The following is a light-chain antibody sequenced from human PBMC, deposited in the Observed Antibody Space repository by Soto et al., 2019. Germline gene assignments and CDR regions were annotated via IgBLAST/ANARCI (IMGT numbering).Light chain of an antibody. CDR3: QQYGSSPET. J-gene: IGKJ1*01. CDR2: GAS. V-gene: IGKV3-20*01. Sequence: EIVLTQSPGTLSLSPGERATLSCRASQSVSSSYLAWYQQKPGQAPRLLIYGASSRATGIPDRFSGSGSGTDFTLTISRLEPEDCAVYSCQQYGSSPETFGQGTKVEIK. CDR1: QSVSSSY.